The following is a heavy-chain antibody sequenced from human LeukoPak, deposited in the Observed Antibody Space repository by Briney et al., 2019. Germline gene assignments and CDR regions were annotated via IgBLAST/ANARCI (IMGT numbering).Heavy chain of an antibody. CDR1: GGSISSSSYY. D-gene: IGHD2-2*01. Sequence: PSETLSLTCTVSGGSISSSSYYWGWIRQPPGKGLEWIGSIYYSGSTYYNPSLKSRVTISVDTSKNQFSLKLSSVTAADTAVYYCARDSGQYQLPLPYYYYYMDVWGKGTTVTVSS. CDR3: ARDSGQYQLPLPYYYYYMDV. CDR2: IYYSGST. J-gene: IGHJ6*03. V-gene: IGHV4-39*07.